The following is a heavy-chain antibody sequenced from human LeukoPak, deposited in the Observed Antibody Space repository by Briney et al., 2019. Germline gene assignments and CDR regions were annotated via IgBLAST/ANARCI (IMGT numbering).Heavy chain of an antibody. J-gene: IGHJ4*02. CDR2: IREKVNSYTT. V-gene: IGHV3-72*01. CDR3: AKSAAAAGRTYFDY. Sequence: GGSLRLSCAASGFTFSAHYMDWVRQAPGKGLEWVGRIREKVNSYTTVYAASVKGRFTISRDDSTNSVFLQMNSLRAEDTAVYYCAKSAAAAGRTYFDYWGQGTLVTVSS. D-gene: IGHD6-13*01. CDR1: GFTFSAHY.